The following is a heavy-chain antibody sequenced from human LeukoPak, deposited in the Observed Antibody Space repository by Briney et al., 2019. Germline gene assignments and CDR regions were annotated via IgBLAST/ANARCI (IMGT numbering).Heavy chain of an antibody. J-gene: IGHJ4*02. CDR2: IHSSSAYT. D-gene: IGHD4-17*01. CDR3: ARTGDYESFDY. CDR1: GFTFGDYY. V-gene: IGHV3-11*06. Sequence: PGGSLRLSCAASGFTFGDYYMNWIRQAPGKGLEWVSYIHSSSAYTNYADSVKGRFTISRDNAKNSLYLQMNSLRAEDTAVYYCARTGDYESFDYWGQGTLVTVSS.